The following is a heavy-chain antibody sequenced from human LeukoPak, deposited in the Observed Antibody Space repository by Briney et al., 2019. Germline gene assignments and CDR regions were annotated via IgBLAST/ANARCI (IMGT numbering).Heavy chain of an antibody. CDR3: AKDLAPDSVTTWPTPDLDY. J-gene: IGHJ4*02. CDR2: IRYDGSNK. V-gene: IGHV3-30*02. CDR1: GFTFSSYG. D-gene: IGHD4-17*01. Sequence: GGSLRLSCAASGFTFSSYGMHWVRQAPGKGLEWVAFIRYDGSNKYYADSVKGRFTISRDNSKNTLYLQMNSLRAEDTAVYYCAKDLAPDSVTTWPTPDLDYWGQGTLVTVSS.